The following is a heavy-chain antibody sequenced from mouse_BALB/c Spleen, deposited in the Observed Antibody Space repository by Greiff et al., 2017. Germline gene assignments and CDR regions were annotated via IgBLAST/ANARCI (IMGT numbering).Heavy chain of an antibody. D-gene: IGHD3-1*01. CDR3: ARQGNSSGFCAY. CDR2: LSNGGGST. Sequence: EVQVVESGGGLVQPGGSLKLSCAASGFTFSRYPMSWVRQTPEKRLEWVAYLSNGGGSTYYPDTVKGRFTISRDNAKNTLYLQMSSLKSEDTSMYYCARQGNSSGFCAYWGQGTLVTVSA. CDR1: GFTFSRYP. J-gene: IGHJ3*01. V-gene: IGHV5-12-2*01.